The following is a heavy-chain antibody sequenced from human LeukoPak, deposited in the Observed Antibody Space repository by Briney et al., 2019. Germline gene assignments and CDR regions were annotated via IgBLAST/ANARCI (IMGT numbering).Heavy chain of an antibody. V-gene: IGHV3-23*01. D-gene: IGHD3-22*01. CDR2: ISGSGGST. CDR1: GFTFSSYA. CDR3: AKDSRSITMIVVVHDAFDI. J-gene: IGHJ3*02. Sequence: GGSLRLSCAASGFTFSSYAMSWVRQAPGKGLEWVSAISGSGGSTYYADSVKGRFTISRDNSKNTLYLQMNSLRAEDTAVYYCAKDSRSITMIVVVHDAFDIWGQGTMVTVS.